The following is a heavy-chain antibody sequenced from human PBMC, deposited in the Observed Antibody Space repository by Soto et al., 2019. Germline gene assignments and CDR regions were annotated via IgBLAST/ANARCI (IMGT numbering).Heavy chain of an antibody. CDR1: GGSISSYY. CDR3: AGHSLTVRYFEELLFDY. Sequence: SETLSLTCTVSGGSISSYYWSWIRQPPGKGLEWIGYIYYSGSTNYNPSLKSRVTISVDTSKNQFSLKLSSVTAADTAVYYCAGHSLTVRYFEELLFDYWGQGTLVTVSS. V-gene: IGHV4-59*08. J-gene: IGHJ4*02. D-gene: IGHD3-9*01. CDR2: IYYSGST.